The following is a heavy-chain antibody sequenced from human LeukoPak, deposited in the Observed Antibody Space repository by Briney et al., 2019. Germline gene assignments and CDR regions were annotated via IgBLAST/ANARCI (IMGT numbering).Heavy chain of an antibody. V-gene: IGHV1-8*01. J-gene: IGHJ1*01. CDR3: AREGLYCSSTSCYPRGYFQH. CDR2: MNPNSGNT. D-gene: IGHD2-2*01. CDR1: GYTFTSYD. Sequence: ASVKVSCKASGYTFTSYDINWVRQATGQGLEWMGWMNPNSGNTGYAQKFQGRVTMTRNTSISTAYMELSSLRSEDTAVYYCAREGLYCSSTSCYPRGYFQHWGQGTLVTVSS.